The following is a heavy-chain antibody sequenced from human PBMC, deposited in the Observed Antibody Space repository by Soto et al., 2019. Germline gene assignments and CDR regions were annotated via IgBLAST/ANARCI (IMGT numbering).Heavy chain of an antibody. CDR3: AKVGSRGYSYGYFDY. V-gene: IGHV3-30*18. Sequence: QVQLVESGGGVVQHGRSLRLSCAACGFTFSSYGMHWVRQAPGKGLEWGAVISYDGSNKYYADSVKGRITTSRDNSKNTVYLQMNSLRAEDTAVYYYAKVGSRGYSYGYFDYWAQGTLVTVSS. J-gene: IGHJ4*02. CDR1: GFTFSSYG. CDR2: ISYDGSNK. D-gene: IGHD5-18*01.